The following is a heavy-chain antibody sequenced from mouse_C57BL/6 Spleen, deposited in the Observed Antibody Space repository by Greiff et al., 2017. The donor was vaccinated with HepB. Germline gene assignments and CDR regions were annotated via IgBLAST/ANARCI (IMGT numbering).Heavy chain of an antibody. CDR1: GFSLSTFGMG. D-gene: IGHD1-1*01. CDR3: ARIAPDYGSSYEWYFDV. J-gene: IGHJ1*03. CDR2: IWWDDDK. Sequence: QVTLKVCGPGILQPSQTLSLTCSFSGFSLSTFGMGVGWIRQPSGKGLEWLAHIWWDDDKYYNPALKSRLTISQYTSKNQVFLKIANVDTADTATYCCARIAPDYGSSYEWYFDVWGTGTTVTVSS. V-gene: IGHV8-8*01.